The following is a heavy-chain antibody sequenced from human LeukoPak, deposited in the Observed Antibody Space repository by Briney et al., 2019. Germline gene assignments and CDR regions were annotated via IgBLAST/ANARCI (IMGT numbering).Heavy chain of an antibody. V-gene: IGHV4-34*01. Sequence: SETLSLTCAVYGXSFSGYYWSWIXXPPGXGLEWIGEINHSGSTNYNPSLKSRVTISVDTSKNQFSLKLSSVTAADTAXYYCARDPVGATGPWGQGTLVTVSS. CDR3: ARDPVGATGP. J-gene: IGHJ5*02. D-gene: IGHD1-26*01. CDR1: GXSFSGYY. CDR2: INHSGST.